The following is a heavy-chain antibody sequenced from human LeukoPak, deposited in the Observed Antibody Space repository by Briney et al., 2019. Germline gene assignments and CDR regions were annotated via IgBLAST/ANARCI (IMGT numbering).Heavy chain of an antibody. CDR2: INSDGSST. Sequence: GGSLRLSCAASGFTFSSYWMHWARQAPGKGLVWVSRINSDGSSTSYADSVKGRFTISRDNAKNTLYLQMNSLRAEDTAVYYCARDLLPLRYYYYYGMGVWGQGTTVTVSS. CDR3: ARDLLPLRYYYYYGMGV. V-gene: IGHV3-74*01. J-gene: IGHJ6*02. D-gene: IGHD4-17*01. CDR1: GFTFSSYW.